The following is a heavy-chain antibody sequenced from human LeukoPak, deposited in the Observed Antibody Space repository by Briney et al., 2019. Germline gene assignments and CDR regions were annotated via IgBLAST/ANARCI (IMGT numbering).Heavy chain of an antibody. CDR2: ISSGGGT. D-gene: IGHD3-22*01. V-gene: IGHV3-48*03. CDR1: AFTFTTCE. Sequence: GGSLRLSCAASAFTFTTCEMNWVRQAPGKGLEWISYISSGGGTYYAESVKGRFTISRDNAKNSLYLQMNNLRAEDTAVYYCARDQAYGGHYYTFDYWGQGTLVTVSS. CDR3: ARDQAYGGHYYTFDY. J-gene: IGHJ4*02.